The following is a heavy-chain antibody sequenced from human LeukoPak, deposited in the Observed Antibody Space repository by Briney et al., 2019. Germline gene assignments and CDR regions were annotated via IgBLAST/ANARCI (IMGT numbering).Heavy chain of an antibody. CDR1: GYTFTGYY. D-gene: IGHD3-22*01. CDR3: VRGAAGYYDSSGYYSGWFDP. CDR2: INPNSGGT. Sequence: GASVKVSCKASGYTFTGYYMHWVRQAPGQGLEWMGWINPNSGGTNYAQKFQGRVTMTRDTSISTAYMELSRLRSDDTAVYYCVRGAAGYYDSSGYYSGWFDPWGQGTLVTVSS. J-gene: IGHJ5*02. V-gene: IGHV1-2*02.